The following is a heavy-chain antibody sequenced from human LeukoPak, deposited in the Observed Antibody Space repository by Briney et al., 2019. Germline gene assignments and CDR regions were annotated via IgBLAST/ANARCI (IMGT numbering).Heavy chain of an antibody. CDR3: AVVTTMTTRVNY. CDR2: INNDGRTT. V-gene: IGHV3-74*01. CDR1: GFSFSSYW. Sequence: GGSLRLSGAASGFSFSSYWMHWVRQGPGKGLVGVAQINNDGRTTIYADSVKGRFTISRDNAKNTLYLQMNSLRAEDAAVYYCAVVTTMTTRVNYWGQGTLVTVSS. J-gene: IGHJ4*02. D-gene: IGHD4-17*01.